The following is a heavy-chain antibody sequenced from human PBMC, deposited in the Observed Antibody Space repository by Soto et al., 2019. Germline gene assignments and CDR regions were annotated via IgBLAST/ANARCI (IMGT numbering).Heavy chain of an antibody. D-gene: IGHD4-17*01. CDR2: ICGSGGST. CDR3: AKFLRPYGGNGGAFDI. CDR1: GFTFSSYA. J-gene: IGHJ3*02. Sequence: GGFLRLSCAASGFTFSSYAMSWVRQAPGKGLEWVSAICGSGGSTYYAGSVKGQFTISRDNSKNTLYLQMNSLRAEDTAVYDCAKFLRPYGGNGGAFDIWGQGTMVTVSS. V-gene: IGHV3-23*01.